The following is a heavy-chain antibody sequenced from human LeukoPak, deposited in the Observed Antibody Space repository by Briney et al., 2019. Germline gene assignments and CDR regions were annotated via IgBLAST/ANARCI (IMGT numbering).Heavy chain of an antibody. V-gene: IGHV4-59*01. CDR3: ARFYSSRWHYMDV. CDR1: GGSISSYY. J-gene: IGHJ6*03. Sequence: SETLSLTCTVSGGSISSYYWSWIRQPPGKGLEWIGYIYYSGSTNYNPSLKSRVTISVDTSKNQFSLKLSSVTAADTAVYYCARFYSSRWHYMDVWGKETTVTVSS. CDR2: IYYSGST. D-gene: IGHD6-13*01.